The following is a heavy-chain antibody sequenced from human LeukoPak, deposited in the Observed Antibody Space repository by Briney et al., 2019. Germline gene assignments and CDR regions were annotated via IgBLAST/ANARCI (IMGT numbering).Heavy chain of an antibody. Sequence: SETLSLTCTVSGGSISSSSYYWGWIRQPPGKGLEWIGSIYYSGSTYYNPSLKSRVTISVDTSKNRFSLKLSSVTAADTAVYYCARTESSSWYYYYMDVWGKGTTVTVSS. CDR2: IYYSGST. V-gene: IGHV4-39*07. J-gene: IGHJ6*03. CDR1: GGSISSSSYY. CDR3: ARTESSSWYYYYMDV. D-gene: IGHD6-13*01.